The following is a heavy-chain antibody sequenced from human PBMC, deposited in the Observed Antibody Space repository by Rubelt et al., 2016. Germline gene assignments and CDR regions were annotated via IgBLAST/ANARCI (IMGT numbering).Heavy chain of an antibody. V-gene: IGHV3-7*01. Sequence: EVQLLESGGGLVQPGGSLRLSCTASGFTFSSYWMHWVRQAPGKGLVWVANINQDGSEKYYVASVEGRFTISRDKAKNYLYLRVNSLRAEDTAVYYCARGDVNWGSGLWGQGTLVTVSS. CDR3: ARGDVNWGSGL. D-gene: IGHD3-10*01. J-gene: IGHJ4*02. CDR1: GFTFSSYW. CDR2: INQDGSEK.